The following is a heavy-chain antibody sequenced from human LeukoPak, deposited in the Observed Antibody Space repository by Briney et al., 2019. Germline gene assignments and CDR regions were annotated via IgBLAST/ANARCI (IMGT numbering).Heavy chain of an antibody. CDR3: ARVDTAMVTPYYFDY. CDR2: IFSTGST. V-gene: IGHV4-61*02. D-gene: IGHD5-18*01. CDR1: GGSIGRGTYY. Sequence: SQTLSLTCGVSGGSIGRGTYYWAWIRQPAGKAPEWIGRIFSTGSTSYNPSLKSRVTILVDTSKNQFSLNLSSVTAADTAVYYCARVDTAMVTPYYFDYWGQGTLVTVYS. J-gene: IGHJ4*02.